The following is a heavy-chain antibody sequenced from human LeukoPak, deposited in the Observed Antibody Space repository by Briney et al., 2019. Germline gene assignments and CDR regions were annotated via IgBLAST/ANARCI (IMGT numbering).Heavy chain of an antibody. Sequence: SETLSLTCAIYGGSSTGYYWTWIRQPPGKGLEWIGEIDDSGNTNYSPSLELESRIAISVDTSKNQFSLKLSSVTAADTAVYYCARGEVRQLAYWGQGTLVIVSS. CDR3: ARGEVRQLAY. J-gene: IGHJ4*02. CDR2: IDDSGNT. V-gene: IGHV4-34*01. CDR1: GGSSTGYY. D-gene: IGHD6-19*01.